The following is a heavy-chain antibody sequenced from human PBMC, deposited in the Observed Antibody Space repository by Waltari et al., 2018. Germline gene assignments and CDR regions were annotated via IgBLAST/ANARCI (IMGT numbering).Heavy chain of an antibody. CDR2: RKNAGSEK. Sequence: VQMVESGGGLVQPGGSLRLSCAVTGFSFSDYWMSWVRQAPGKGLEGVANRKNAGSEKYDVDAMKGRISISRDNARKSLYLEINSLTVEDTAVYYCARDRARIAARPSWLGPWGQGSLVTVSA. CDR1: GFSFSDYW. D-gene: IGHD6-6*01. J-gene: IGHJ5*02. V-gene: IGHV3-7*03. CDR3: ARDRARIAARPSWLGP.